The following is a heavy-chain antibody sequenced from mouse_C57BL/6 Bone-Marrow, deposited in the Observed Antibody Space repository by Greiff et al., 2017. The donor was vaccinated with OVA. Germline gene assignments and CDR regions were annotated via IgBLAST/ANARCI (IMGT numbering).Heavy chain of an antibody. CDR3: ARQGGDY. CDR2: ISNGGGST. CDR1: GFTFSDYY. J-gene: IGHJ4*01. V-gene: IGHV5-12*01. Sequence: EVTLVESGGGLVQPGGSLKLSCAASGFTFSDYYMYWVRQTPEKRLEWVAYISNGGGSTYYPDTVKGRFTIARDNAKNTLYLQMSRLKSEDTAMYYCARQGGDYWGQGTSVTVSS.